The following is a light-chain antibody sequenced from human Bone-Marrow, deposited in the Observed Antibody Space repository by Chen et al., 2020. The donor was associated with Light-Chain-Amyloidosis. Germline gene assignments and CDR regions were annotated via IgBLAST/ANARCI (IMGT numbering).Light chain of an antibody. CDR3: LLSYSEDYV. Sequence: QAVVTQEPSLTVSPGGTVTLTCGSTSGAVTNGHYPYWIQQKPGQAPRTLIYDTTKRHSWTPARFSGSLLGDKAALTLSAAQPDDEAEYYLLLSYSEDYVFGTGTKVTVL. J-gene: IGLJ1*01. V-gene: IGLV7-46*01. CDR1: SGAVTNGHY. CDR2: DTT.